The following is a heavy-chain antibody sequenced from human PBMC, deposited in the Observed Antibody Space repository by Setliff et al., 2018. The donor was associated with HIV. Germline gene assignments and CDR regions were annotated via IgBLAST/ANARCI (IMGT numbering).Heavy chain of an antibody. J-gene: IGHJ3*02. CDR3: ARDGSRNWMNALDI. CDR2: INPNSGVT. D-gene: IGHD2-2*03. CDR1: GYTFSDYF. V-gene: IGHV1-2*06. Sequence: ASVKVSCKASGYTFSDYFIHWVRQAPGQALEWMGRINPNSGVTTYAQNFQGRVAMTRDTSINTSYLELTRLRSEDTAVYYCARDGSRNWMNALDIWGQGTMVTVSS.